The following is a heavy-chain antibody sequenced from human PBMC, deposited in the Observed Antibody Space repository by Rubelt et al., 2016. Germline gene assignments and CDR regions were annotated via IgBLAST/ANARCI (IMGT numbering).Heavy chain of an antibody. CDR3: ATDIDSTDLFDY. D-gene: IGHD2-2*01. CDR2: T. Sequence: TNYAQKFQGRVTMTEDTSTDTAYMELSSLRSEDTAVYYCATDIDSTDLFDYWGQGTLVTVSS. J-gene: IGHJ4*02. V-gene: IGHV1-24*01.